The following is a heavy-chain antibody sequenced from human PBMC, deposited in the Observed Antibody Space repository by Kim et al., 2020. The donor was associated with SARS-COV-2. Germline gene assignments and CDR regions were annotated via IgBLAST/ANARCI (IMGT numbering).Heavy chain of an antibody. CDR3: AKGGYVTQIDY. V-gene: IGHV3-23*01. D-gene: IGHD5-12*01. Sequence: YYAESVKGRFTIARDNSKNTLYLQMNSLRAEDTAVYYCAKGGYVTQIDYWGQGTLVTVSS. J-gene: IGHJ4*02.